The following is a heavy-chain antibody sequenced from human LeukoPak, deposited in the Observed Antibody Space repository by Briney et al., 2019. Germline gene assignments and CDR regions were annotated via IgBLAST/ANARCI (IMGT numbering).Heavy chain of an antibody. J-gene: IGHJ6*03. D-gene: IGHD3-10*01. CDR3: ARCSVSSGSYSPFGLYYYYMDV. CDR1: GYTFTSYG. CDR2: ISAYNGNT. Sequence: GASVKVSCKASGYTFTSYGISWVRQAPGQGLEWMGWISAYNGNTNYAQKLQGRVTMTTDTSTSTAYMELRSLRSDDTAVYYCARCSVSSGSYSPFGLYYYYMDVWGKGTTVTISS. V-gene: IGHV1-18*01.